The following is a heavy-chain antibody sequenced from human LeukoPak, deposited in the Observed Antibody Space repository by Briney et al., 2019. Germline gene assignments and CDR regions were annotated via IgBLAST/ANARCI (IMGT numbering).Heavy chain of an antibody. Sequence: ASVRVSCKASGYTFTAYYMYWVRQAPGQGLEWMGWINPNTGGTNSAQKFQGRVTMTRDTSISTAYMELKRLSSDDTAVYFCAREGFCTGSKCPAEYWGQGTLVAVSS. J-gene: IGHJ4*02. CDR2: INPNTGGT. CDR1: GYTFTAYY. CDR3: AREGFCTGSKCPAEY. D-gene: IGHD2-8*02. V-gene: IGHV1-2*02.